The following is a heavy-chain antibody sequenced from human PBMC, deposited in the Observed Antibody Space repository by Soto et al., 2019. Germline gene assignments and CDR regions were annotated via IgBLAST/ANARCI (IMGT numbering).Heavy chain of an antibody. CDR2: VCCYRGAT. J-gene: IGHJ4*02. V-gene: IGHV4-30-4*01. D-gene: IGHD3-10*01. Sequence: PSETLSLTCTVSGGSVGGGDYYWTWLRQPPGKGLEWIAYVCCYRGATYYNPCRESRLTISLGTPINQLSLKLTAVAAADTAVYYCARAFYYCGKYVVSSWTFDYWGQGSLVTVYS. CDR1: GGSVGGGDYY. CDR3: ARAFYYCGKYVVSSWTFDY.